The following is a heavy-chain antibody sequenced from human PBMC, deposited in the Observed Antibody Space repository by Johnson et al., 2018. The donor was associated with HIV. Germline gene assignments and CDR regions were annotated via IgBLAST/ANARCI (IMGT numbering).Heavy chain of an antibody. CDR2: ISWNSGSI. D-gene: IGHD1-26*01. Sequence: VQLVESGGVLVQPGRSLRLSCAASGFTFDDYAMHWVRQAPGKGLEWVSGISWNSGSIGYADSVKGRFTISRDNAKNSLYLQMNSLRAADTALYYCAKGSVGESDAFDIWGQGTMVTVSS. J-gene: IGHJ3*02. V-gene: IGHV3-9*01. CDR3: AKGSVGESDAFDI. CDR1: GFTFDDYA.